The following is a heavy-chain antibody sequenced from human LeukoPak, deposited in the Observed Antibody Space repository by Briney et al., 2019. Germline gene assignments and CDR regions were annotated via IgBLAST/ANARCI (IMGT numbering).Heavy chain of an antibody. D-gene: IGHD2-2*01. CDR3: ARLGKGSTSYLIGY. CDR2: ISSSSSYI. CDR1: GFTFSSYS. J-gene: IGHJ4*02. Sequence: GGSLRLSCAASGFTFSSYSMNWVRQAPGKGLEWVSSISSSSSYIYYADSVKGRFTISRDNAKNSLYLQMNSLRAEDTAVYYCARLGKGSTSYLIGYWGQGTLVTVSS. V-gene: IGHV3-21*01.